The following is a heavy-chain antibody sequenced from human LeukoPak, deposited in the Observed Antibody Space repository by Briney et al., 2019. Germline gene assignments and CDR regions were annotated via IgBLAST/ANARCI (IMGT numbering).Heavy chain of an antibody. V-gene: IGHV1-18*01. CDR1: GYTFTSYG. CDR2: ISAYNGNT. CDR3: ARSILVVPVASHYNYGVDV. J-gene: IGHJ6*02. D-gene: IGHD2-2*01. Sequence: GASVKVSCQASGYTFTSYGISWVRQAPGQGLEWMGWISAYNGNTNYAQKFQGGVTITRDTSASIAYMELSSLRSEDTAVYYCARSILVVPVASHYNYGVDVWGQGTTVTVSS.